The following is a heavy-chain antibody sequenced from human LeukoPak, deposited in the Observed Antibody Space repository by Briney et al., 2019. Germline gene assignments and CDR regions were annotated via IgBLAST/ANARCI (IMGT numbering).Heavy chain of an antibody. Sequence: SETLSLTCAVYGGTFSGCYWSWIRQPPGKGLEWIGEINHSGSTNYNPSLKSRVTISVDTSKNHFSLKVSSVSAADTAVYHCAKHHILTGYYFFTPFFDYWSQGTLVTVSS. CDR3: AKHHILTGYYFFTPFFDY. J-gene: IGHJ4*02. V-gene: IGHV4-34*08. D-gene: IGHD3-9*01. CDR1: GGTFSGCY. CDR2: INHSGST.